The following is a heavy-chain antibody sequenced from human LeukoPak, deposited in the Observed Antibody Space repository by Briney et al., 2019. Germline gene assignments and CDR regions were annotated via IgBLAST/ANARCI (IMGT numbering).Heavy chain of an antibody. V-gene: IGHV3-23*01. J-gene: IGHJ4*02. CDR2: ISGSGGST. CDR3: AKVMTYCSSTSCYVSFLDY. Sequence: PGGSLRLSCAASGFTFSGYAMSWVRQAPGKGLEWVSAISGSGGSTYYADSVKGRFTISRDNSKNTLYLQMNSLRAEDTAVYYCAKVMTYCSSTSCYVSFLDYWGQGTLVTVSS. CDR1: GFTFSGYA. D-gene: IGHD2-2*01.